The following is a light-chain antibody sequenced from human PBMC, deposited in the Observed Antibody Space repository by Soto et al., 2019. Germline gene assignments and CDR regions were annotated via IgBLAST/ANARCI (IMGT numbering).Light chain of an antibody. CDR3: QQTYNTPQT. J-gene: IGKJ1*01. CDR1: QNIFDF. CDR2: AAS. Sequence: DIQMTQSPSSLSASVGDRVTITCRASQNIFDFLNWYQHRPGKVPKLLIYAASSLQSGVPTRFSGSGSGTDFTLTISSLQPEDFATYYCQQTYNTPQTFGQRSMVDVK. V-gene: IGKV1-39*01.